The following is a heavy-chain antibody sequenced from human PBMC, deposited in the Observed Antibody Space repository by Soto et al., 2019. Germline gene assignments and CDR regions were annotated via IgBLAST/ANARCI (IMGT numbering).Heavy chain of an antibody. D-gene: IGHD3-3*01. J-gene: IGHJ5*02. CDR2: INAGNGNT. CDR3: ARDFDFWSGYYTLNWFDP. Sequence: GASVKLSCKDCGYTFTSYAMHWVRQAPGQRLEWMGWINAGNGNTKYSQKFQGRVTITRDTSASTAYMELSSLRSEDTAVYYCARDFDFWSGYYTLNWFDPWGQGTLVTVSS. CDR1: GYTFTSYA. V-gene: IGHV1-3*01.